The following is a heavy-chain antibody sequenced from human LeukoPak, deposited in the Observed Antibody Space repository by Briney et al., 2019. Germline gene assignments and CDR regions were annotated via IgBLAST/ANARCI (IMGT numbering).Heavy chain of an antibody. J-gene: IGHJ3*02. CDR1: GYTFTGYY. Sequence: GASVKVSCKASGYTFTGYYMHWVRQAPGQGLEWMGWINPNSGGTNYAQKFQGRVTMTRDTSISTAYMELSRLRSDDTAVYYCARDRRQLRFLEWPHDAFDIWGQGTMVTVSS. D-gene: IGHD3-3*01. V-gene: IGHV1-2*02. CDR3: ARDRRQLRFLEWPHDAFDI. CDR2: INPNSGGT.